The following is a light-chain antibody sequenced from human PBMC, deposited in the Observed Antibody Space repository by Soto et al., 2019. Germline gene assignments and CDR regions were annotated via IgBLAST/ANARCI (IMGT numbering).Light chain of an antibody. CDR1: NSNIGSNA. V-gene: IGLV1-36*01. CDR2: YND. Sequence: QSVLTQSPSVSGAPRQSVNISCSGNNSNIGSNAVHWYQQLPGKAPKLHMYYNDMLPSGVSDRFSGSKSGTSASLAISGLQSEDEGDYYCATWDDRLTAWVFGGGTKVTVL. J-gene: IGLJ3*02. CDR3: ATWDDRLTAWV.